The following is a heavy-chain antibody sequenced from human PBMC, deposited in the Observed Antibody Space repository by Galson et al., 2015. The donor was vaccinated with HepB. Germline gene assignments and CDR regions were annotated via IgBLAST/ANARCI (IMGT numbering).Heavy chain of an antibody. D-gene: IGHD6-6*01. J-gene: IGHJ4*02. CDR2: ISGSGGTT. Sequence: SLRLSCAASGFTFSSYAMSWVRQAPGKGLEWVSIISGSGGTTYYADSVKGRFTISRDNSKNTLYLQMNSLRAEDTAVYYCAKDHTSSSGIDYWGQGTLVTVTS. CDR3: AKDHTSSSGIDY. CDR1: GFTFSSYA. V-gene: IGHV3-23*01.